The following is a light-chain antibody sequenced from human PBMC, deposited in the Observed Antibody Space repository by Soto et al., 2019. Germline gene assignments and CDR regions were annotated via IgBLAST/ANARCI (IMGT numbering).Light chain of an antibody. Sequence: QSVLTQPPSASGSRGQSVTISCTGTSSDVGGYNYVSWYQQHPGKAPKLMIYEVSKRPSGVPDRFSGSKSGNTASLTVSGLPPEDEEAYYCSSYAGSNNLGVFGGGTKVTVL. CDR3: SSYAGSNNLGV. V-gene: IGLV2-8*01. CDR1: SSDVGGYNY. CDR2: EVS. J-gene: IGLJ3*02.